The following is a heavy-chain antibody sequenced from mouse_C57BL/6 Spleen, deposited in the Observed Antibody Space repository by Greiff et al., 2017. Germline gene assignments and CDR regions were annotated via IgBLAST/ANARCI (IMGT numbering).Heavy chain of an antibody. CDR1: GYAFSSYW. CDR2: IYPGDGDT. J-gene: IGHJ2*01. CDR3: ARPSLYYGSSPGDFDY. V-gene: IGHV1-80*01. D-gene: IGHD1-1*01. Sequence: QVQLQQSGAELVKPGASVKISCKASGYAFSSYWMNWVKQRPGKGLEWIGQIYPGDGDTNYNGKFKGKATLTADKSSSTAYMQLSSLTSEDSAVYFCARPSLYYGSSPGDFDYWGQGTTLTVSS.